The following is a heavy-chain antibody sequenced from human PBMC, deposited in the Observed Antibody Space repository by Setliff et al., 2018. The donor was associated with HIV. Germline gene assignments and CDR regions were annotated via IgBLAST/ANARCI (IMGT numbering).Heavy chain of an antibody. CDR1: GGTFSSYA. Sequence: SVKVSCKASGGTFSSYAISWVRQAPGQGLEWMGRIIPIFGTSNYAQKFQGRVTITADESTSTAYMELSSLRSEDTAVYYCARSRTDDGSGRYYNNDWFDSWGQGTLVTVSS. D-gene: IGHD3-10*01. CDR2: IIPIFGTS. J-gene: IGHJ5*01. CDR3: ARSRTDDGSGRYYNNDWFDS. V-gene: IGHV1-69*13.